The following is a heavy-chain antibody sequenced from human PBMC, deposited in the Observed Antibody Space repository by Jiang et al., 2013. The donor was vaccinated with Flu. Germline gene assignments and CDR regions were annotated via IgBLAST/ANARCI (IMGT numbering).Heavy chain of an antibody. V-gene: IGHV4-39*07. J-gene: IGHJ4*02. Sequence: GPGLVKPSGTLSLTCTVSGGSVTTSSYYWVWIRQPPGKGLELIGNIFYSGTTYYYPSLKRRVTLSIDMSRDQFSLKLRSVTAADTAVYYCARGKRPEGTYFDPEGDPGLFIYFDHWGRGTLVTVSS. D-gene: IGHD3/OR15-3a*01. CDR1: GGSVTTSSYY. CDR2: IFYSGTT. CDR3: ARGKRPEGTYFDPEGDPGLFIYFDH.